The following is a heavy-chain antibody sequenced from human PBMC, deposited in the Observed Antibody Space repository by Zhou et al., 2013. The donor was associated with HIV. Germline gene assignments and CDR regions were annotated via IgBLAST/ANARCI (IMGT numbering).Heavy chain of an antibody. CDR1: GGTFTTYD. Sequence: QVQLVQSGAEVKKPGSSVKVSCKASGGTFTTYDISWVRQAPGQGLEWIGGILPDFGAPSYAQKFQDRVTITTDESSRTAYMELNSLRSEDTAVYYCARGVSQKTVTHDAFDIWGQGTMVTVSS. D-gene: IGHD4-17*01. CDR2: ILPDFGAP. J-gene: IGHJ3*02. CDR3: ARGVSQKTVTHDAFDI. V-gene: IGHV1-69*05.